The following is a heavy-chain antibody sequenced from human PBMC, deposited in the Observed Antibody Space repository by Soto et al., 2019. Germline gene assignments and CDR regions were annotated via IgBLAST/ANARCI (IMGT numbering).Heavy chain of an antibody. CDR3: ARGSPPGYDSSGYYSDY. Sequence: SDNLSLTCTVSGGYIISNIYYWSCMRQPPGKGLEWIGNIHYSGSTYYDSSLKSRVTISVDTSKNQFSLKLSSVTAADTAVYYCARGSPPGYDSSGYYSDYWGQGTLVTVS. V-gene: IGHV4-39*01. D-gene: IGHD3-22*01. CDR1: GGYIISNIYY. CDR2: IHYSGST. J-gene: IGHJ4*02.